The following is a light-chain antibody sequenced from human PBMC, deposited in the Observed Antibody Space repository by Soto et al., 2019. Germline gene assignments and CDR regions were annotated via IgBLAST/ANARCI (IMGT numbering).Light chain of an antibody. J-gene: IGLJ1*01. V-gene: IGLV2-14*03. Sequence: QSVLTQPASVSGSPGQSITISCTGTSSDIGGHDDVSWYQQHPGKVPKLLIYGVTDRPSGVSNRFSGSKSGNVASLTISGLQAEDEADYYCTSYTSNSTLLFGGGTKVTVL. CDR3: TSYTSNSTLL. CDR2: GVT. CDR1: SSDIGGHDD.